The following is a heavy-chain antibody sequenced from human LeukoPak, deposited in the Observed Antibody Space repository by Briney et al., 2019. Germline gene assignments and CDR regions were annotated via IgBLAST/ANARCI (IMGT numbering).Heavy chain of an antibody. D-gene: IGHD3-10*01. CDR3: AKEKGCVTVVRGDIYYFDY. J-gene: IGHJ4*02. CDR2: FSGSGDST. Sequence: PGGSLRLSCAASGFTFSSYAMSWVRQAPGKGLEWVSAFSGSGDSTHYADSVKGRFTISRDNAKNTLYLQMNSLRAEDTAVYYCAKEKGCVTVVRGDIYYFDYWGQGTLVTVSS. CDR1: GFTFSSYA. V-gene: IGHV3-23*01.